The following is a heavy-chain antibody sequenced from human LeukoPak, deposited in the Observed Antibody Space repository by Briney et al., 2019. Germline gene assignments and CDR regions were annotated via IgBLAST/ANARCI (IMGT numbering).Heavy chain of an antibody. CDR3: AKDPEFDY. CDR1: GFTFSSYT. Sequence: GGSLRLSCAASGFTFSSYTMSWVRQAPGKGLEWVSSISSSSSYISYADSMRGRFTISRDNAKNSLYLQMNSLRAEDTAVYYCAKDPEFDYWGQGTLVTVSS. CDR2: ISSSSSYI. V-gene: IGHV3-21*04. J-gene: IGHJ4*02.